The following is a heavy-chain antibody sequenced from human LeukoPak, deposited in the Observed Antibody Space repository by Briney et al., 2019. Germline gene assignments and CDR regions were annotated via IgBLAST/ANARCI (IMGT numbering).Heavy chain of an antibody. J-gene: IGHJ6*02. CDR1: GGTFSSCA. D-gene: IGHD3-3*01. V-gene: IGHV1-69*13. Sequence: ASVKVSCKASGGTFSSCAISWVRQAPGQGLEWMGGIIPIFGTANYAQKFQGRVTITADESTSTAYMELSSLRSEDTAVYYCARVVTIFGVVIHYYGMDVWGQGTTVTVSS. CDR3: ARVVTIFGVVIHYYGMDV. CDR2: IIPIFGTA.